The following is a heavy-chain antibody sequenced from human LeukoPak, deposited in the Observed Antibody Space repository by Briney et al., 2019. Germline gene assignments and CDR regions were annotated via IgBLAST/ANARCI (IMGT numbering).Heavy chain of an antibody. V-gene: IGHV4-59*01. CDR1: GDSIRTSF. CDR3: ARDRRRDLFHAFDI. J-gene: IGHJ3*02. Sequence: PSETLSLTCTVSGDSIRTSFWSWIRQPPGKGLEWIAYVHYSESAHYNPSLKSRVTISLDTPKNQFSLKLSSVTAADTAIYFCARDRRRDLFHAFDIWGRGTTVTVSP. CDR2: VHYSESA. D-gene: IGHD1-14*01.